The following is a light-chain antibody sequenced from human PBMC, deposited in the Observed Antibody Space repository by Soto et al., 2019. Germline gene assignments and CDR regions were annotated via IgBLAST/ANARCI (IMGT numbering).Light chain of an antibody. Sequence: DIQLTQSPSTLSSSLGYRVSITCLASQTISRWLACYQQKPGKAPKILIYDAFSLESGVPSRFRGSGSGTEFTLTISSLQSDDFATYYCPPYTTYWTFG. J-gene: IGKJ1*01. CDR2: DAF. V-gene: IGKV1-5*01. CDR1: QTISRW. CDR3: PPYTTYWT.